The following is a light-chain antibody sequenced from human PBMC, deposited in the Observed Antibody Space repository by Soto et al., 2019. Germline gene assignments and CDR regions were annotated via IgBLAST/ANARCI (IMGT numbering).Light chain of an antibody. CDR2: GTS. Sequence: SRKRATLSCRASQNISRSLAWYQQKPGQGPSLLVYGTSTRAGGVPARFSGSGSGTDFTLTISSLEPEDFAVYYCQQRSNWLLITFGQGTRLEIK. CDR1: QNISRS. V-gene: IGKV3-11*01. CDR3: QQRSNWLLIT. J-gene: IGKJ5*01.